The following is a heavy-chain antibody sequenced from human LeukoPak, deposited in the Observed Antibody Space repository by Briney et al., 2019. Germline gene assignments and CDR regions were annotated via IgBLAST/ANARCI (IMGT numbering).Heavy chain of an antibody. Sequence: GASVKVSCKASGYTFTGYYMHWVRQAPGQGFEWMGWINPNSGDTYYAQKFQGRVTMTRDTSISTAHMELSRLRSDDTAVYYCARANPLYCSSTTCLFDYWGQGTLVTVSS. CDR2: INPNSGDT. D-gene: IGHD2-2*01. V-gene: IGHV1-2*02. CDR3: ARANPLYCSSTTCLFDY. J-gene: IGHJ4*02. CDR1: GYTFTGYY.